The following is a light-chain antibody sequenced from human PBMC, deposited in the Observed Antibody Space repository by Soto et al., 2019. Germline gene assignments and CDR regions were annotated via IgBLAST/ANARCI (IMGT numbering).Light chain of an antibody. CDR1: SSNIGSYP. Sequence: QSVLTQPPSASGTPGQRVTISCSGGSSNIGSYPVNWYQQLPGTAPKLLIYGNIVRPSGVPDRFSGSKSGTSASLAISGLQSEDEAEYYCATWDDGLNGPLYVFGSGTKVTVL. J-gene: IGLJ1*01. CDR3: ATWDDGLNGPLYV. CDR2: GNI. V-gene: IGLV1-44*01.